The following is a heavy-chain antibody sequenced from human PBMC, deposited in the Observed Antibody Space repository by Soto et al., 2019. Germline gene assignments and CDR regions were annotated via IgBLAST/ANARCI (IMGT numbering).Heavy chain of an antibody. CDR1: GFTFSNYA. V-gene: IGHV3-23*01. CDR3: ATDRGFGAGHGMDV. Sequence: EVQLLESGGALVQPGGSLRLSCEASGFTFSNYAMSWVRQAPGKGLEWVTGISARGGTTYYVDSVKGRFTISRDNSKNTLYLQMNALRAEDRAVYYCATDRGFGAGHGMDVWGEGTTVTVSS. J-gene: IGHJ6*04. CDR2: ISARGGTT. D-gene: IGHD3-10*01.